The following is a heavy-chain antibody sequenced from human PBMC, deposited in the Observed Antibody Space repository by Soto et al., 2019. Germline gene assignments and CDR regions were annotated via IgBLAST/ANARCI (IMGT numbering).Heavy chain of an antibody. Sequence: GGSLRLSCAASGFTFSSYGMHWVRQALGKGLEWVAVISYDGSNKYYADSVKGRFTISRGNSKNTLYLQMNSLRAEDTAVYYCAKSDYCSSTSCYSVYNWFDPWGQGTLVTVSS. CDR1: GFTFSSYG. D-gene: IGHD2-2*01. CDR2: ISYDGSNK. J-gene: IGHJ5*02. CDR3: AKSDYCSSTSCYSVYNWFDP. V-gene: IGHV3-30*18.